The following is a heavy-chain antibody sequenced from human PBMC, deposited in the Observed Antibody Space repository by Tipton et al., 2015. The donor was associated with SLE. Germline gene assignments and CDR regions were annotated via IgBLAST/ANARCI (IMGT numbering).Heavy chain of an antibody. Sequence: TLSLTCTVSGGSISSYYWSWIRQPPGKGLEWIGEINHSRSTNYNPSLKSRVTISVDTSKNQFSLKLSSVTAADTAVYYCARVGGSTSLGAFDIWGQGTMVTVSS. CDR2: INHSRST. CDR1: GGSISSYY. D-gene: IGHD2-2*01. V-gene: IGHV4-34*01. CDR3: ARVGGSTSLGAFDI. J-gene: IGHJ3*02.